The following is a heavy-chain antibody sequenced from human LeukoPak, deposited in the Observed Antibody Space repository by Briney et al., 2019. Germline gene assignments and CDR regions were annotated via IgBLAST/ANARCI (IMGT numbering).Heavy chain of an antibody. Sequence: GRSLRLSCAAPGFTFDDYAMHWVRQAPGKGLEWVSGISWNSGSIGYADSVKGRFTISRDNAKNSLYLQMNSLRAEDMALYYCAKEGIVVVPAAMRGDYYYYYMDVWGKGTTVTVSS. V-gene: IGHV3-9*03. J-gene: IGHJ6*03. CDR3: AKEGIVVVPAAMRGDYYYYYMDV. CDR1: GFTFDDYA. CDR2: ISWNSGSI. D-gene: IGHD2-2*01.